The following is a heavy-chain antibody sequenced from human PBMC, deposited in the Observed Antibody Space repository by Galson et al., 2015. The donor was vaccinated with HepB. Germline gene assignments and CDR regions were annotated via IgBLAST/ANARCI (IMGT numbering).Heavy chain of an antibody. Sequence: SLRLSCAASGFTVSSNYMSWVRQAPGKGLEWVSVIYSGGSTYYADSVKGRFTISRDNSKNTLYLQMNSLRAEDTAVYYCARERLFFGVVDAEYFQHWGQGTLVTVSS. CDR2: IYSGGST. D-gene: IGHD3-3*01. V-gene: IGHV3-66*02. J-gene: IGHJ1*01. CDR3: ARERLFFGVVDAEYFQH. CDR1: GFTVSSNY.